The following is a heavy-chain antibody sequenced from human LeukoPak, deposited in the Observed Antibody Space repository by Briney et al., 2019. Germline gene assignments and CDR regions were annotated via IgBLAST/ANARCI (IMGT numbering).Heavy chain of an antibody. V-gene: IGHV4-38-2*01. J-gene: IGHJ1*01. Sequence: PSETLSLTCAVSGYSISSGYYWGWIRQPPGQGLEWIGSIYYSGSTYYNPSLKSRVTISVDTSKNQFSLKLSSVTAADTAVYYCARHYDFWSGYYPAEYFQHWGQGTLVTVSS. CDR2: IYYSGST. CDR1: GYSISSGYY. D-gene: IGHD3-3*01. CDR3: ARHYDFWSGYYPAEYFQH.